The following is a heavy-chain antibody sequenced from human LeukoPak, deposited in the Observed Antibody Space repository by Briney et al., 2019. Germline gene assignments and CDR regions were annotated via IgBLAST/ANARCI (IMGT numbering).Heavy chain of an antibody. CDR1: GFTFRTYA. CDR2: ISYDGNNK. V-gene: IGHV3-30-3*01. D-gene: IGHD6-19*01. Sequence: GGSLRLSCAASGFTFRTYAMHWVRQAPGKGLEWVAGISYDGNNKYYADSVKGRFTISRDNSKNTLYLQMNSLRAEDTAVYYCAKVYSSGWYNDYWGQGTLVTVSS. J-gene: IGHJ4*02. CDR3: AKVYSSGWYNDY.